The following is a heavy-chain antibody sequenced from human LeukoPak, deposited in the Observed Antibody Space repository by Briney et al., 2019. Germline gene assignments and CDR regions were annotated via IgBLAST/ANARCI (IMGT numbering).Heavy chain of an antibody. Sequence: PSQTLSLTXTVSGGSISSGDYYWSWIRQPPGKGLEWIGYIYYSGSTYYNPSLKSRVTISVDASKNQFSLKLSSVTAADTAVYYCARGFEGLEFDYWGQGTLVTVSS. J-gene: IGHJ4*02. CDR1: GGSISSGDYY. D-gene: IGHD3-9*01. V-gene: IGHV4-30-4*08. CDR3: ARGFEGLEFDY. CDR2: IYYSGST.